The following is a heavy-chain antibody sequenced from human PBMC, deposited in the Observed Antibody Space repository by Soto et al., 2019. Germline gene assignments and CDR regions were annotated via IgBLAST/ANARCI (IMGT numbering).Heavy chain of an antibody. D-gene: IGHD1-26*01. V-gene: IGHV3-23*01. CDR2: ISGSGGST. J-gene: IGHJ4*02. CDR3: AQGRSGSYLIDY. CDR1: GFTFSSYA. Sequence: EVQLLESGGGLVQPGWSLRLSCAASGFTFSSYAMSWVRQAPGKGLEWVSAISGSGGSTYYADSVKGRFTISRDKSKNSRDRHKNSRRAEDKAVYYCAQGRSGSYLIDYWGQGTLVTVSS.